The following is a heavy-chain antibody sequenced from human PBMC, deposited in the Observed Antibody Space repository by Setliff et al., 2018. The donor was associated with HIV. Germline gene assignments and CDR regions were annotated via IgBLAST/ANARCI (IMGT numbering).Heavy chain of an antibody. CDR2: IFYSGSS. V-gene: IGHV4-59*01. D-gene: IGHD3-3*01. Sequence: SETLSLTCTVSGASISTYYWSWIRQPPGKGLEWIGYIFYSGSSNYNPSLKSRVTMSVDTSKDQFSLNLTSVTAADTAVYYCARDRGSYNFWSGLARGDNWFDPWGQGTLVTVSS. CDR1: GASISTYY. J-gene: IGHJ5*02. CDR3: ARDRGSYNFWSGLARGDNWFDP.